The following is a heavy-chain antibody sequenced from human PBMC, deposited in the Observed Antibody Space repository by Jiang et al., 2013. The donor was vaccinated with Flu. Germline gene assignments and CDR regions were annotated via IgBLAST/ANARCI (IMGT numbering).Heavy chain of an antibody. D-gene: IGHD5-24*01. Sequence: VQLVESGGGVVQPGRSLRLSCAASGFTFNTYSMHWVRQAPGKGLEWVAVISSDGSVKHYADSVKGRITVSRDNSKNTVYLQMNSPRVGDTGTYYCARDKINCFDYWGQGTQVTVSS. CDR3: ARDKINCFDY. CDR2: ISSDGSVK. J-gene: IGHJ4*02. V-gene: IGHV3-30*04. CDR1: GFTFNTYS.